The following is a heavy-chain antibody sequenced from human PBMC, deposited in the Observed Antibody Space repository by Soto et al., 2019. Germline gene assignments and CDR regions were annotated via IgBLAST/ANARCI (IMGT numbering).Heavy chain of an antibody. CDR1: GGTFSSYA. Sequence: QVQLVQSGAEVKKPGSSVKVSCKASGGTFSSYAISWVRQAPGQGLEWMGGIIPIFGTANYAQKFQGRVTITADKSTSTAYLELSSLRSEHTAVYYCARGPYTIFGVVSIDYWGQGTLVTVSS. D-gene: IGHD3-3*01. CDR2: IIPIFGTA. V-gene: IGHV1-69*06. CDR3: ARGPYTIFGVVSIDY. J-gene: IGHJ4*02.